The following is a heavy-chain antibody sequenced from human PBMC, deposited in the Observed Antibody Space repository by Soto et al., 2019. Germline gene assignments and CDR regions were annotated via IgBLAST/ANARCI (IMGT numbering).Heavy chain of an antibody. V-gene: IGHV1-18*01. CDR2: ISPYNGNT. J-gene: IGHJ3*02. Sequence: QVQLVQSGAEVKEPGASVKVSCKASGYTFVSYGISWVRQAPGQGLEWMGWISPYNGNTNNVQKFQGRVTMTTDTPTSTVYMELRSLRSDDTAVYYCSRDAQKWLVAAFDIWGQGTMVTVSS. D-gene: IGHD6-19*01. CDR1: GYTFVSYG. CDR3: SRDAQKWLVAAFDI.